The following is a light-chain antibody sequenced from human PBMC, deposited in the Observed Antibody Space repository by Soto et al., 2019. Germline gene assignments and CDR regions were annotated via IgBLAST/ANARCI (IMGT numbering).Light chain of an antibody. CDR1: QSVRSS. J-gene: IGKJ1*01. CDR2: GAS. Sequence: EIVMTQSPATLSVSPGERVTLSCRASQSVRSSLAWYQQKPGQAPRLLIYGASTRATGIPARFSGSGSGTEFTLPISSLQSEDFAVYYCQQSKNWPPWTFGPGTKVEFK. V-gene: IGKV3-15*01. CDR3: QQSKNWPPWT.